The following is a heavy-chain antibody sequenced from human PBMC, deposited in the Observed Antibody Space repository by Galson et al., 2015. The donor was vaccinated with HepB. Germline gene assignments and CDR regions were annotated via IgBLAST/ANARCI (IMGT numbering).Heavy chain of an antibody. CDR1: GDSVFTNRSA. V-gene: IGHV6-1*01. D-gene: IGHD4-23*01. CDR2: TYYRSKWYT. Sequence: CAISGDSVFTNRSAWIWLRQSPSRGLEWLGRTYYRSKWYTDYALSVKSRIVINPDTSKNQFSLRLSSVTPEDTAIYYCARDPMVTYGGYFYYYGMDVWGQGTTVFVSS. J-gene: IGHJ6*02. CDR3: ARDPMVTYGGYFYYYGMDV.